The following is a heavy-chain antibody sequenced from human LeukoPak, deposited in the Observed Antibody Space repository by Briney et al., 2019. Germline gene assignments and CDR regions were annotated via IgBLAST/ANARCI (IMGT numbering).Heavy chain of an antibody. CDR1: GGTFYSYR. V-gene: IGHV1-69*13. CDR3: ATEAPSETAVSSAFDI. D-gene: IGHD5/OR15-5a*01. Sequence: SVKVSCKASGGTFYSYRISWVRQAPGQGLEWMGGITSIFGTAHYAQKFQGRVTITADVSTRTAYMEVSSLRSEDTANYYCATEAPSETAVSSAFDIWGQGTVVTVSS. CDR2: ITSIFGTA. J-gene: IGHJ3*02.